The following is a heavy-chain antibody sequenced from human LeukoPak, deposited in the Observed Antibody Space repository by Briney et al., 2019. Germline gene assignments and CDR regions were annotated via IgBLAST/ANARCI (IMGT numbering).Heavy chain of an antibody. V-gene: IGHV1-18*04. CDR2: ISTYNGNT. D-gene: IGHD5-18*01. CDR1: GYTFIGYY. CDR3: ARQKRDSYGFVAFDY. Sequence: GASVKVSCKASGYTFIGYYLHWVRQAPGQGLEWMGWISTYNGNTNYAQKLQGRVTMTRDTSTSTAYMELRSLRSDDTAVYYCARQKRDSYGFVAFDYWGQGTLVTVSS. J-gene: IGHJ4*02.